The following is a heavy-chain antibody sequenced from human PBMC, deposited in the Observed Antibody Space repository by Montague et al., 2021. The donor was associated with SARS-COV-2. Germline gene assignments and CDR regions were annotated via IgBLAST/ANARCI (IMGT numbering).Heavy chain of an antibody. V-gene: IGHV3-9*01. Sequence: SLRLSCAASGFTFDDYAMHWVRQAPGKGLEWVSGISWNSGSIGYADSVKGRSTISRDNAKNSLYLQMNSLRAEDTALYYCAKDRALLPYSLHCSSTSCYESAGYYYYGIDVWGQGTTVTVSS. CDR2: ISWNSGSI. J-gene: IGHJ6*02. CDR3: AKDRALLPYSLHCSSTSCYESAGYYYYGIDV. D-gene: IGHD2-2*01. CDR1: GFTFDDYA.